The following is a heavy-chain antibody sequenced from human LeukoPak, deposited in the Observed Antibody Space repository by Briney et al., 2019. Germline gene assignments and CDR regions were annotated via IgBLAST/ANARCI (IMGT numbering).Heavy chain of an antibody. D-gene: IGHD5-12*01. CDR2: IYYSGST. Sequence: SETLSLTYTVSGGSISSYYWSWIRQPPGKGLEWIGYIYYSGSTNYNPSLKSRVTISVDTSKNQFSLKLNSVTAADTAVYYCARVATTPYYYMDVWGKGTTVTVSS. CDR3: ARVATTPYYYMDV. J-gene: IGHJ6*03. V-gene: IGHV4-59*08. CDR1: GGSISSYY.